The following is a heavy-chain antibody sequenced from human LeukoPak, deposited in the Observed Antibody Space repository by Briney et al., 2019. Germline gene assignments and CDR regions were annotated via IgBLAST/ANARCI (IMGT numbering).Heavy chain of an antibody. Sequence: GGSLRLSCAASGFTFSSYSMNWVRQAPGKGLEWVSSISSSSSYIYYADSVKGRFTISRDNAKNSLCLQMNSLRAEDTAVYYCAKRIQSAMATGYWGQGTLVTVSS. J-gene: IGHJ4*02. CDR2: ISSSSSYI. CDR1: GFTFSSYS. V-gene: IGHV3-21*01. CDR3: AKRIQSAMATGY. D-gene: IGHD5-18*01.